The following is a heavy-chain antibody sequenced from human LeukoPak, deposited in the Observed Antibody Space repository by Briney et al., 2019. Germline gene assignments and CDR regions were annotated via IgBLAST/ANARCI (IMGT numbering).Heavy chain of an antibody. Sequence: GESLKISCKGSGYSFTNYWIGWVRQMPGKGLEWMGIIYPGDSDTRYSPSFQGQVTISADKSISTAYLQWSSLKASDTAMYYCARSSSGYSHLYYFDYWGQGTLVTVSS. CDR1: GYSFTNYW. CDR2: IYPGDSDT. CDR3: ARSSSGYSHLYYFDY. D-gene: IGHD3-22*01. V-gene: IGHV5-51*01. J-gene: IGHJ4*02.